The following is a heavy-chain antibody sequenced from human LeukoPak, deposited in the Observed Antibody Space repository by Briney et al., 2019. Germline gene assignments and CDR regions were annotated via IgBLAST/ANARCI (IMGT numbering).Heavy chain of an antibody. D-gene: IGHD4-17*01. CDR3: ARDPGGEIAFDI. Sequence: PSETLSLTCTVSGGSISSSSYYWGWICQPPGKGLEWIASIYFSGSTYYNPSLKSRVTISVDTSKNQLSLKLTSVTAADTAVYYCARDPGGEIAFDIWGQGTMVTVSS. J-gene: IGHJ3*02. CDR1: GGSISSSSYY. V-gene: IGHV4-39*01. CDR2: IYFSGST.